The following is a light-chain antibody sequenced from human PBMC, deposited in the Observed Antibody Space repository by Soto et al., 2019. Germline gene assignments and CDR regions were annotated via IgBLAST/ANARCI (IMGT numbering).Light chain of an antibody. Sequence: QSVLTQPPSVSGAPGQRVTISCTGSSSNIGAGYDVHWYQQLPGTAPKLLIYGNSNRPSGVPDRFSGSKSGTSASLAITGLQAEDEADYYCQSYTSSLSAYVFGGGTKLTVL. V-gene: IGLV1-40*01. J-gene: IGLJ2*01. CDR1: SSNIGAGYD. CDR3: QSYTSSLSAYV. CDR2: GNS.